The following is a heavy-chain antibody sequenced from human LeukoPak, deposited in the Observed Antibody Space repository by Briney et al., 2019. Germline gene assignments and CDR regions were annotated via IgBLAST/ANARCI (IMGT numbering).Heavy chain of an antibody. V-gene: IGHV4-59*12. D-gene: IGHD2-2*01. J-gene: IGHJ4*02. CDR3: AREALGYCSSTSCYVDY. CDR2: IYYSGST. Sequence: NPSETLSLTCTVSGGSISSYYWSWIRQPPGKGLEWIGYIYYSGSTNYNPSLKSRVTISVDTSKNQFSLKLSSVTAADTAVYYCAREALGYCSSTSCYVDYWGQGTLVTVSS. CDR1: GGSISSYY.